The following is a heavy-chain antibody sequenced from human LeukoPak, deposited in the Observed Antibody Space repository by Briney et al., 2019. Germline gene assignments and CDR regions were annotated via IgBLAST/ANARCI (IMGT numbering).Heavy chain of an antibody. D-gene: IGHD3-10*01. V-gene: IGHV3-73*01. CDR1: GFTFSGSA. CDR3: TRHRIPGYYGPANDAFDI. CDR2: IRNKANSYAT. J-gene: IGHJ3*02. Sequence: PGGSLRLSCAASGFTFSGSAMHWVRQASGKGLEWVGRIRNKANSYATSYGASVKGRFTISRDDSENTAYLQMNSLRTEDTAVYYCTRHRIPGYYGPANDAFDIWGQGTMVTVSA.